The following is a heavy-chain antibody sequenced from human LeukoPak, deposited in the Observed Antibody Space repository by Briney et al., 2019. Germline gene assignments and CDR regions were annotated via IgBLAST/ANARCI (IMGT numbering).Heavy chain of an antibody. Sequence: ASVKVSCKASGYTFTSYYMHWVRQAPGQGLEWMGWINPNSGGTNYAQKFQGRVTMTRNTSINTAYMELNSLRAEDTAVYFCARRPGIEMADSVKAYYFDYWGQGTLVTVSS. CDR1: GYTFTSYY. V-gene: IGHV1-2*02. D-gene: IGHD6-19*01. CDR3: ARRPGIEMADSVKAYYFDY. CDR2: INPNSGGT. J-gene: IGHJ4*02.